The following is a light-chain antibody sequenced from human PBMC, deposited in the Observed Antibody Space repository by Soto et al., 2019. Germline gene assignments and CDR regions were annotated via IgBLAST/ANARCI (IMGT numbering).Light chain of an antibody. CDR2: GAS. J-gene: IGKJ2*01. Sequence: EIVMTQSPATLSVSPGERATLSCRASQSVSSNLAWYQQKPGQAPRLLIYGASTRATGIPARFSGSGSGTVFPLTISSLQSEDFAVYYCQQYNNWPRTFGQGTKLEIK. CDR1: QSVSSN. CDR3: QQYNNWPRT. V-gene: IGKV3-15*01.